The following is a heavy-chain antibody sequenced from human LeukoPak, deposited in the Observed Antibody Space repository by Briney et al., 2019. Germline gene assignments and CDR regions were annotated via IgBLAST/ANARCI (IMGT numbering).Heavy chain of an antibody. CDR3: ARDYNYAFDY. V-gene: IGHV3-66*01. J-gene: IGHJ4*02. Sequence: GGSLRLSCAASGFTVSSNYMSWVRQAPGKGLEWVSVIYSGGSTYYAGSVKGRFTISRDNAKNTLYLQMNSLRAEDTAVYYCARDYNYAFDYWGQGTLVTVSS. CDR1: GFTVSSNY. D-gene: IGHD5-18*01. CDR2: IYSGGST.